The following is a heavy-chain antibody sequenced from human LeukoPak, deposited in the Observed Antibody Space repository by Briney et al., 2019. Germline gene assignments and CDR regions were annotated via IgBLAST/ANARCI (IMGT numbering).Heavy chain of an antibody. CDR1: GASISDYY. J-gene: IGHJ4*02. D-gene: IGHD3-10*01. V-gene: IGHV4-59*12. Sequence: PSETLSLTCTVSGASISDYYWSWIRQPPGKGVEWLGYIYYSGNTNYNPSLKSRATMSVDASKSQFSLKLTSVTAADTAVFYCAREKIDGDHRGIFDYWGQGTLVTVSS. CDR2: IYYSGNT. CDR3: AREKIDGDHRGIFDY.